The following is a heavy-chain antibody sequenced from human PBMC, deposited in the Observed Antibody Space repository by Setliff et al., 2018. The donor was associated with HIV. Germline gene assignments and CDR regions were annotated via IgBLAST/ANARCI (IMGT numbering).Heavy chain of an antibody. CDR1: GDSVRNYY. CDR3: ARGHGWLRI. D-gene: IGHD5-12*01. J-gene: IGHJ4*02. Sequence: PSETLSLTCTVSGDSVRNYYWSWIRQPPERGLDYIGYINYNGNTNYNPSLKSRVTMSVDTSKNQISLKLRSVTAADTAVYYCARGHGWLRIWGQGMLVTVSS. V-gene: IGHV4-59*02. CDR2: INYNGNT.